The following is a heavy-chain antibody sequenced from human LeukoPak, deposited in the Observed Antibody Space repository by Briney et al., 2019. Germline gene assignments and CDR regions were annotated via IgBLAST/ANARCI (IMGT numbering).Heavy chain of an antibody. CDR3: ARDAGNSGYGCDL. CDR1: GDSISRSTYY. Sequence: SETLSLTCTVSGDSISRSTYYWAWIRQPPGKGLEWIGSVYYGRSPYFNPSLESRATISVDTSKNHFSLKMSSVTAADTAIYYCARDAGNSGYGCDLWGQGTLVTVSS. V-gene: IGHV4-39*02. D-gene: IGHD5-12*01. J-gene: IGHJ5*02. CDR2: VYYGRSP.